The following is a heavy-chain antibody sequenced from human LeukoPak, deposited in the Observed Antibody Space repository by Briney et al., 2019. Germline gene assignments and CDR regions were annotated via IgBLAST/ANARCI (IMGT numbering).Heavy chain of an antibody. CDR2: INPNSGGT. D-gene: IGHD6-19*01. Sequence: GASVKVSCKASGYTFTGYYMHWVRQAPGQGLEWMGWINPNSGGTNYAQKFQGRVTMTRDTSISTAYMELSRLRSDDTAVYYCARVTATGIAVAGTYFDYWGQGTLVTVSS. CDR3: ARVTATGIAVAGTYFDY. V-gene: IGHV1-2*02. J-gene: IGHJ4*02. CDR1: GYTFTGYY.